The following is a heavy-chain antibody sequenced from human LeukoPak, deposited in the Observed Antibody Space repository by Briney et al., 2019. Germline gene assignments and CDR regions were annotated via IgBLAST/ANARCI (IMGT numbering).Heavy chain of an antibody. CDR3: AQKGGADN. CDR1: GFTFSRFG. J-gene: IGHJ4*02. CDR2: ISSSSSNNI. Sequence: GGSLRLSCAASGFTFSRFGMNWVRQAPGKGLEWVSYISSSSSNNIYYADSAKGRFTISRDNAKNSLYLQMNSLRDEDTAVYYCAQKGGADNWGQGTLVTVSS. V-gene: IGHV3-48*02. D-gene: IGHD2-15*01.